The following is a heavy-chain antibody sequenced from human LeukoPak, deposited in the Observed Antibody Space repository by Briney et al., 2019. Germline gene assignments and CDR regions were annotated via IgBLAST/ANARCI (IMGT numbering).Heavy chain of an antibody. CDR1: GFTVSSNY. V-gene: IGHV3-66*04. Sequence: GGSLRLSCAASGFTVSSNYMSWVRQAPGKGLEWVSVIYSGGSTYYPDSVKGRFTFSRDNSKNTLYLQMNSLRAEDTAVYYCARPGPDAFDIWGQGTMVTASS. J-gene: IGHJ3*02. CDR3: ARPGPDAFDI. CDR2: IYSGGST.